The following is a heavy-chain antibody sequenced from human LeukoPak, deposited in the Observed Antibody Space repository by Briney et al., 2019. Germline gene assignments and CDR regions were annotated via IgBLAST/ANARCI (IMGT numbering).Heavy chain of an antibody. CDR3: ARGFRQGYCSGGSCHTTWFDP. V-gene: IGHV4-34*01. J-gene: IGHJ5*02. Sequence: PSETLSLTCAVYGGSFSGYYWSWIRQPPGKGLEWIGEISHSGSTNYNPSLKSRVTISVDTSKNQFSLKLSSVTAADTAVYYCARGFRQGYCSGGSCHTTWFDPWGQGTLVTVSP. CDR2: ISHSGST. D-gene: IGHD2-15*01. CDR1: GGSFSGYY.